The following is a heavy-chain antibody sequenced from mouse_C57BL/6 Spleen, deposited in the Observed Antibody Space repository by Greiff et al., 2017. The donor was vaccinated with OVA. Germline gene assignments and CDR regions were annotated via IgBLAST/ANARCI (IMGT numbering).Heavy chain of an antibody. CDR1: GYAFTNYL. J-gene: IGHJ3*01. D-gene: IGHD2-4*01. V-gene: IGHV1-54*01. CDR2: INPGSGGT. CDR3: ARSEGDDYPFAY. Sequence: QVQLQQSGAELVRPGTSVKVSCKASGYAFTNYLIEWVKQRPGPGLEWIGVINPGSGGTNYNEKFKGKATLTADKSSSTAYMQLSSLTSEDSAVYFCARSEGDDYPFAYWGQGTLVTVSA.